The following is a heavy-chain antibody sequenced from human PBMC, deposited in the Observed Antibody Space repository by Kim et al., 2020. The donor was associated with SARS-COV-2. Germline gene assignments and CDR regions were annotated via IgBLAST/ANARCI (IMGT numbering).Heavy chain of an antibody. Sequence: SETLSLTCTVSGGSISSSSYYWGWIRQPPGKGLEWIGSIYYSGSTYYNPSLKSRVTISVDTSKNQFSLKLSSVTAADTAVYYCAREAHSSSWTGNDYWGQGTLVTVSS. D-gene: IGHD6-13*01. J-gene: IGHJ4*02. V-gene: IGHV4-39*02. CDR1: GGSISSSSYY. CDR2: IYYSGST. CDR3: AREAHSSSWTGNDY.